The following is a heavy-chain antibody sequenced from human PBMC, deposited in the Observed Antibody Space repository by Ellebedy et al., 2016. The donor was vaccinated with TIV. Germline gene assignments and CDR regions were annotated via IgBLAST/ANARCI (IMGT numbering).Heavy chain of an antibody. CDR2: INQDGSDK. D-gene: IGHD4-17*01. CDR1: RFTFSSYW. J-gene: IGHJ3*02. Sequence: GESLKISCAASRFTFSSYWMSWVRQSPGKGLEWVANINQDGSDKYYVDSVKGRFTISRDNAKNSLYLQMNSLRAEDTSVYYCATDGSYGDFSSPAHGFVIWGQGTMVTVSS. CDR3: ATDGSYGDFSSPAHGFVI. V-gene: IGHV3-7*01.